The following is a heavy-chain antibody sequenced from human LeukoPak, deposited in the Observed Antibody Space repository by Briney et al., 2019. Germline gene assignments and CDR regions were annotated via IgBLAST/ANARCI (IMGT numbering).Heavy chain of an antibody. CDR3: ARRDCSSTSCYTFFFY. CDR1: GFTFSSYA. CDR2: ISSNGGST. J-gene: IGHJ4*02. Sequence: GGSLRLSCAASGFTFSSYAMHWVRQAPGKGLEYVSAISSNGGSTYYANSVKGRFTISRDNSKNTLYLQMGSLRAEDMAVYYCARRDCSSTSCYTFFFYWGQGTLVTVSS. D-gene: IGHD2-2*02. V-gene: IGHV3-64*01.